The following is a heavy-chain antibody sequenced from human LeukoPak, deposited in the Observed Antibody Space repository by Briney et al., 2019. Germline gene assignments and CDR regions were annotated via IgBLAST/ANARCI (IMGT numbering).Heavy chain of an antibody. V-gene: IGHV3-23*01. Sequence: PGGSLRLSCAASGFTFSSYAMSWVRQAPGKGLEWVSAISGSFSSTYYADSVKGRFTISRDNSGNTLYLQMNSLRAEDTAVYYCAKGGTVIARLIASDWGQGTLVTVSS. J-gene: IGHJ4*02. CDR1: GFTFSSYA. CDR3: AKGGTVIARLIASD. D-gene: IGHD6-6*01. CDR2: ISGSFSST.